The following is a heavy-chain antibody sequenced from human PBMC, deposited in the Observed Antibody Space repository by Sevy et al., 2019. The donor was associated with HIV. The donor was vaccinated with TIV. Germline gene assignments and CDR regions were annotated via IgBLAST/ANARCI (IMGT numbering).Heavy chain of an antibody. CDR2: ISGSGGST. Sequence: GGCLRLSCAASGFTFSSYAMSWVRQAPGKGLEWVSAISGSGGSTYYADSVKGRFTISRDNSKNTLYLQMNSLRAEDTAVYYCAQSRTALGMITFGGVIGNWFDPWGQGTLVTVSS. V-gene: IGHV3-23*01. CDR3: AQSRTALGMITFGGVIGNWFDP. D-gene: IGHD3-16*02. J-gene: IGHJ5*02. CDR1: GFTFSSYA.